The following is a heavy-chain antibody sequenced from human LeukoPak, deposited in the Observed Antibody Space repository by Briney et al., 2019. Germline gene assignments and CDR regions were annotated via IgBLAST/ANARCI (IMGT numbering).Heavy chain of an antibody. Sequence: PGGSLRLSRAASGFTFSSYWMSWVRQAPRKGLEWVANIKQDGSEKYYVDSVKGRFTISRDNAKNSLYLQMNSLRAEDTAVYYCARERGYSYGYLDYWGQGTLVTVSS. J-gene: IGHJ4*02. CDR2: IKQDGSEK. D-gene: IGHD5-18*01. V-gene: IGHV3-7*01. CDR3: ARERGYSYGYLDY. CDR1: GFTFSSYW.